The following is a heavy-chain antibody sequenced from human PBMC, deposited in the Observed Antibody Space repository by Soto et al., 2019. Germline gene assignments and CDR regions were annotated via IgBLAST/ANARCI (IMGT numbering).Heavy chain of an antibody. Sequence: QVQLQESGPGLVKPSETLSHSCTVSGGSISSYYWSWFLQSPGKRMEWIGYVHHSWGSSYNPSLQSRVAISLHTSKSQFSLKVTSVTATDTAVYYCARQGFGPLHGLVDVWGQGTTVTVSS. V-gene: IGHV4-59*08. J-gene: IGHJ6*02. D-gene: IGHD3-10*01. CDR1: GGSISSYY. CDR3: ARQGFGPLHGLVDV. CDR2: VHHSWGS.